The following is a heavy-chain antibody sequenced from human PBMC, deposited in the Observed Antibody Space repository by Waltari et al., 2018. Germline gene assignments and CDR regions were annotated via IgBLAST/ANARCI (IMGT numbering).Heavy chain of an antibody. CDR2: MNPNSGNT. CDR1: AYTFTSYD. V-gene: IGHV1-8*01. CDR3: ARGPIRTNYYFDY. Sequence: QVQLVQSGAEVKKPGASVKFSCKASAYTFTSYDINWVRRATGQGLDWMGWMNPNSGNTGYAQKFQGRVTMTRNTSISTAYMELSSLRSEDTAVYYCARGPIRTNYYFDYWGQGTLVTVSS. J-gene: IGHJ4*02.